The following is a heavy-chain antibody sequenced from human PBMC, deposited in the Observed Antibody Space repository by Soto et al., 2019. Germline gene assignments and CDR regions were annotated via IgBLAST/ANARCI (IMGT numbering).Heavy chain of an antibody. V-gene: IGHV1-18*01. CDR1: GYTFSNYG. J-gene: IGHJ5*02. CDR3: ARVVPGAEAWFGP. CDR2: ISLYSDGT. Sequence: TVKVSCKPSGYTFSNYGITWVRQAPGQPLEWLGWISLYSDGTNYAQKFQGRVSMTTDTSTTTAYMELRSLRSDDTAVYYCARVVPGAEAWFGPWGQGTLVTGS. D-gene: IGHD2-2*01.